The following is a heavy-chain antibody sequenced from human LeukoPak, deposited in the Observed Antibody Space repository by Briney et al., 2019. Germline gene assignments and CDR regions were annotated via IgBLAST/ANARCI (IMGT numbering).Heavy chain of an antibody. CDR1: EFSFGDYG. CDR3: ARDLGRYFDL. D-gene: IGHD1-26*01. V-gene: IGHV3-30*02. Sequence: GGSLRLSCAAAEFSFGDYGMHWVRQAPGKGLEWVTFIRYDGSNKYYADSVKGRFTISRDNSKNTLYLQMNNLRAEDTAVYYCARDLGRYFDLWGRGTLVTVSS. CDR2: IRYDGSNK. J-gene: IGHJ2*01.